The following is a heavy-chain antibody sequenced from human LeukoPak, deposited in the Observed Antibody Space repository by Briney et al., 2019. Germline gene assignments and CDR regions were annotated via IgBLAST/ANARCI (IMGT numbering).Heavy chain of an antibody. CDR1: GFTFSDYR. D-gene: IGHD3-22*01. Sequence: GGSLRLSCAASGFTFSDYRMNWVRQAPGKGLEWVSYISTSSTIIYYADSVKGRFTISRDNAKNSLYLQMNSLRAEDTAVYYCARLVTYYYDSLIKEEYWGQGTLVTVSS. CDR3: ARLVTYYYDSLIKEEY. V-gene: IGHV3-48*04. J-gene: IGHJ4*02. CDR2: ISTSSTII.